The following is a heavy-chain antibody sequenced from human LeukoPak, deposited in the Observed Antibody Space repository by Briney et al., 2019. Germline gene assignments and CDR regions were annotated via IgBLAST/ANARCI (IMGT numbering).Heavy chain of an antibody. Sequence: ASVKVSCKASGYTFTSYGISWVRQAPGQGLDWMGWISAYNGNTNYAQKLQGRVTMTTDTSTSTAYMELRSLRSDDTAVYYCAREDEFGIAVAGRLNWFDPWGQGTLVTVSS. CDR2: ISAYNGNT. V-gene: IGHV1-18*01. CDR3: AREDEFGIAVAGRLNWFDP. D-gene: IGHD6-19*01. CDR1: GYTFTSYG. J-gene: IGHJ5*02.